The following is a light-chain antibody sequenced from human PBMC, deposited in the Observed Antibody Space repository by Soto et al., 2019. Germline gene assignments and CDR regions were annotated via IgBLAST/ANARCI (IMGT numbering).Light chain of an antibody. CDR1: QSVSSSY. J-gene: IGKJ1*01. V-gene: IGKV3-20*01. CDR3: QQYGNSPWT. Sequence: EIVLTQSPGTLSLSPGERATLSCRASQSVSSSYLAWYQQKPAQAPRLLIFGASSRATGIPDRFSGSGSGTDFTLTISRLEPEDFAVYYCQQYGNSPWTFGQGTKVDIK. CDR2: GAS.